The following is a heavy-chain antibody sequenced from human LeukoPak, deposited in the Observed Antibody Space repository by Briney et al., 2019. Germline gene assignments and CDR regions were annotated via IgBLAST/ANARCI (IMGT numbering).Heavy chain of an antibody. V-gene: IGHV4-61*02. CDR2: IYTSGST. J-gene: IGHJ6*04. Sequence: SETLSLTCTVSGGSISSGSYYWSWIRQPAGKGLEWIGRIYTSGSTNYNPSLKSRVTISVDTSKNQFSLKLSSVTAADTAVYYCARDAIQLWLGMDVWGKGTTVTISS. CDR1: GGSISSGSYY. CDR3: ARDAIQLWLGMDV. D-gene: IGHD5-18*01.